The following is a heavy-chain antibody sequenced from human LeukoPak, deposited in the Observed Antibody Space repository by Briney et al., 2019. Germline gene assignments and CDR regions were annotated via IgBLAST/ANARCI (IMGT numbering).Heavy chain of an antibody. V-gene: IGHV4-34*01. J-gene: IGHJ6*02. CDR1: GGSFSGYY. Sequence: PSESLSLTCAVYGGSFSGYYWSWVRQPPGEGLGWVGEINHIVSTTYNSSLKSRVTISGDTSKNQFSLKLSSVTAADTAVYYCARFRRNGSGSYYPQRGAYYYYGMDVWGQGNTVTVSS. CDR2: INHIVST. D-gene: IGHD3-10*01. CDR3: ARFRRNGSGSYYPQRGAYYYYGMDV.